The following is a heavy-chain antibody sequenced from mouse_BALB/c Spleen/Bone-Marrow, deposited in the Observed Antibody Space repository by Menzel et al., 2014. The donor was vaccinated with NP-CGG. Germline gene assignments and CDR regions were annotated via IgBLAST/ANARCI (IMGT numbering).Heavy chain of an antibody. Sequence: QVQLQQSGPGLVQPSQSLSITCTVSGFSLTNYGVHWVRQSPGKGLEWLGVIWTGGSTDYNAAFISRLSISKDNSKSQVFFKMSSLQANDTAIYYCARRYDASYALDYWGQGTSVTVSS. D-gene: IGHD2-14*01. CDR1: GFSLTNYG. CDR2: IWTGGST. CDR3: ARRYDASYALDY. V-gene: IGHV2-2*02. J-gene: IGHJ4*01.